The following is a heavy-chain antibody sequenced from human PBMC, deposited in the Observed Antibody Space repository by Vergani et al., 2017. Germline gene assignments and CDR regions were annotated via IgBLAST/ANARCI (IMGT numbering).Heavy chain of an antibody. D-gene: IGHD4-17*01. Sequence: QVTLRESGPALVKPTQTLTLTCTFSGFSLSTSGMCVSWIRQPPGKALEWLARIDWDDDKYYSTSLKTRLTISKDTSKNQVVLTMTTMDPVDTATYYCARITSTVTTGYYYMDVWGKGTTVTVSS. CDR1: GFSLSTSGMC. J-gene: IGHJ6*03. V-gene: IGHV2-70*15. CDR2: IDWDDDK. CDR3: ARITSTVTTGYYYMDV.